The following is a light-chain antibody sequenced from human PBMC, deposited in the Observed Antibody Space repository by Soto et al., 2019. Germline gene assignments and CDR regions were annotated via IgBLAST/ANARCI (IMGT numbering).Light chain of an antibody. Sequence: QSVLTEPASVSGSPGQSITISCTGTSSDVGGYNYVSWYQQHPGKAPKLMIYDVSNRPSGVSNRFSGSKSGNTASPTISGLQAEDEADYYCSSYTSSSTLLYLFGTGTKLTVL. CDR1: SSDVGGYNY. J-gene: IGLJ1*01. CDR2: DVS. V-gene: IGLV2-14*01. CDR3: SSYTSSSTLLYL.